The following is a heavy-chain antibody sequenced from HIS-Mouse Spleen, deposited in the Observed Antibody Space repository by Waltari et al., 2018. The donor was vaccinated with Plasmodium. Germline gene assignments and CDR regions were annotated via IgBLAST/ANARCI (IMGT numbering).Heavy chain of an antibody. Sequence: QVQLQQWGAGLLKPSETLSLTCAVYGGSFSGYYWSWIRQPPGKGLEWIGEINHSGSNNYNPSLKSRVTISVDTSKNQFSLKLSSVTAADTAVYYCARAPIRDAVDIWGQGTMVTVSS. CDR3: ARAPIRDAVDI. CDR1: GGSFSGYY. CDR2: INHSGSN. J-gene: IGHJ3*02. D-gene: IGHD3-9*01. V-gene: IGHV4-34*01.